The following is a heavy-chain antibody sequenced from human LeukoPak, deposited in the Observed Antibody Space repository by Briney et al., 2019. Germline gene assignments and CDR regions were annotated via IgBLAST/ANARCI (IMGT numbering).Heavy chain of an antibody. CDR3: ATKRSSSWYRYNWFDP. Sequence: ASVKVSCKASGYTFTSYGIGWVRQAPGQGLEWMGGFDPEDGETIYAQKFQGRVTMTEDTSTDTAYMELSSLRSEDTAVYYCATKRSSSWYRYNWFDPWGQGTLVTVSS. CDR2: FDPEDGET. J-gene: IGHJ5*02. D-gene: IGHD6-13*01. V-gene: IGHV1-24*01. CDR1: GYTFTSYG.